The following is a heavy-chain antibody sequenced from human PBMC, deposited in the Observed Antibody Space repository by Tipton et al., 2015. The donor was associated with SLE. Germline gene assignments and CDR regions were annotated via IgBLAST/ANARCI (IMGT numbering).Heavy chain of an antibody. D-gene: IGHD1-1*01. V-gene: IGHV3-7*01. CDR1: GFTFSSFW. Sequence: SLRLSCAASGFTFSSFWMSWVRQAPGKGLEWLANIKQDGSEKDYVDSVKGRFTISRDNAKNSLYLQMNSLRAEDTAVYYCARDMDNWNDLPPDYWGQGTLVTVSS. J-gene: IGHJ4*02. CDR3: ARDMDNWNDLPPDY. CDR2: IKQDGSEK.